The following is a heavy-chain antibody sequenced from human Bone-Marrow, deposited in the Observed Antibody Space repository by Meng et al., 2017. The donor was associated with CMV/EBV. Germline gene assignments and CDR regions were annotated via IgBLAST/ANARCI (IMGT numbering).Heavy chain of an antibody. CDR2: IYYSGST. V-gene: IGHV4-30-4*08. J-gene: IGHJ1*01. CDR3: AREDSSGYYLKH. Sequence: LRLSCTVSGGSISSGDYYWSWIRQPPGKGLEWIGYIYYSGSTYYNPSPKSRVTISVDTSKNQFSLKLSSVTAADTAVYYCAREDSSGYYLKHWGQGTLVTVSS. CDR1: GGSISSGDYY. D-gene: IGHD3-22*01.